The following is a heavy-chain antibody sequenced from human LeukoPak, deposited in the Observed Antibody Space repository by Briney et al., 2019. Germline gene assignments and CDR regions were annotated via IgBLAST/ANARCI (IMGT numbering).Heavy chain of an antibody. CDR2: ISGSGGST. CDR3: ARDNTYGSFDS. Sequence: GGSLRLSCAASGFTFSSYAMNWVRQAPGKGLEWVSAISGSGGSTYYADSVTGRFTISRDNSKNTLYLQMNSLRAEDTAVYYCARDNTYGSFDSWGQGTLVTVSS. V-gene: IGHV3-23*01. J-gene: IGHJ4*02. D-gene: IGHD1-26*01. CDR1: GFTFSSYA.